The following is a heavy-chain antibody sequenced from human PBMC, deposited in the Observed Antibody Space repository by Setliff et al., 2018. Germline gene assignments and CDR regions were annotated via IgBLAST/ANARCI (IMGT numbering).Heavy chain of an antibody. D-gene: IGHD2-15*01. V-gene: IGHV4-59*01. CDR2: IHYSGTT. CDR1: GGSISSYD. Sequence: SETLSLTCTVSGGSISSYDWSWIRQSPGKGLEWIGNIHYSGTTNYNPSLKSRVTISADTSKNQFSLRLTSVTAADTAIYYCASNWIGYPHRFDPWGQGTLVTVSS. J-gene: IGHJ5*02. CDR3: ASNWIGYPHRFDP.